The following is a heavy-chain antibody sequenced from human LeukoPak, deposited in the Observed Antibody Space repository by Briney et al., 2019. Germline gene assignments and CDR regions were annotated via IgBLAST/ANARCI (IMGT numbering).Heavy chain of an antibody. CDR2: IYHSGST. CDR1: GGSISSGGYS. V-gene: IGHV4-30-2*01. J-gene: IGHJ2*01. Sequence: SETPSLTCAVSGGSISSGGYSWSWIRQPPGTGLEWIGYIYHSGSTYYDPSLKSRVTISVDRSKNQFSLKLSSVTAADTAVYYCARDHLGYFDLWGRGTLVTVSS. CDR3: ARDHLGYFDL.